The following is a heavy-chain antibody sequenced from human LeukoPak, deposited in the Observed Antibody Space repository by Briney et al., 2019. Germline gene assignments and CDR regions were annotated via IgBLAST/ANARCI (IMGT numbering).Heavy chain of an antibody. CDR1: GFTFSNYA. D-gene: IGHD3-10*02. V-gene: IGHV3-23*01. Sequence: PGGSLRLSCAASGFTFSNYAMSWVRQAPGEGLEWVSSISGSGGSTYYADSVKGRFTISRDSSKNTLFLQMNSLRVEDTAVYYCAKGWMFGDLLSCWGQGTLVTVSS. CDR3: AKGWMFGDLLSC. CDR2: ISGSGGST. J-gene: IGHJ4*02.